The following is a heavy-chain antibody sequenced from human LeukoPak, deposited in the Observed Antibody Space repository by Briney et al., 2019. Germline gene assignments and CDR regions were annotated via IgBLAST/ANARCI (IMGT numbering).Heavy chain of an antibody. CDR2: ISSSSSYI. D-gene: IGHD5-24*01. Sequence: PGGSLRLSCAASGFTFSSYSMNWVRQAPGKGLEWVSSISSSSSYIYYADSVKGRFTISRDNAKNSLYLQMNSLRAEDTAVYYCARDGRLQWANHAFDIWGQGTMVTVSS. J-gene: IGHJ3*02. V-gene: IGHV3-21*01. CDR3: ARDGRLQWANHAFDI. CDR1: GFTFSSYS.